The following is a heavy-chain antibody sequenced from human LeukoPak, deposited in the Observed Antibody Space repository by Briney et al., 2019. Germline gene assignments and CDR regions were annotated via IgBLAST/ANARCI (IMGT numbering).Heavy chain of an antibody. D-gene: IGHD3-3*01. J-gene: IGHJ6*03. V-gene: IGHV4-4*09. CDR1: GGSISRYY. CDR3: ARLHGWLPSADFWSGPGYYYYMDV. CDR2: IYTSGST. Sequence: SETLSLTCTVSGGSISRYYWSWIRQPPGKGLEWIGYIYTSGSTNCNPSLKSRVTISVDTSKNQFSLKLSSVTAADTAVYYCARLHGWLPSADFWSGPGYYYYMDVWGKGTTVTVSS.